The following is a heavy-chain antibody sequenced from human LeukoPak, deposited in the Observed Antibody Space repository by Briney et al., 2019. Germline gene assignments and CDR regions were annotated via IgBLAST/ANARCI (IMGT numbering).Heavy chain of an antibody. V-gene: IGHV1-46*01. CDR2: INPSGGST. CDR3: ARGQTNRGWFDP. J-gene: IGHJ5*02. Sequence: ASVKVSCKASGYTFINFYMHWVRQAPGQGLEWMGIINPSGGSTSYAQKFQGRVTMTRDTSTSTVYMELSSLRSEDTAVYFCARGQTNRGWFDPWGQGTLVTVSS. CDR1: GYTFINFY. D-gene: IGHD1-14*01.